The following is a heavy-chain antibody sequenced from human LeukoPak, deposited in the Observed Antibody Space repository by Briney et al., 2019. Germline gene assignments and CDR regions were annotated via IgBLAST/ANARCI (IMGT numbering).Heavy chain of an antibody. V-gene: IGHV3-30*03. CDR1: GFTFNNYG. CDR2: MSYDGSNK. CDR3: TSICSSTSCYLDY. J-gene: IGHJ4*02. D-gene: IGHD2-2*01. Sequence: PGGSLRLSCADSGFTFNNYGMHWVRQAPGKGLEWVAVMSYDGSNKYYADSVKGRFTISRDNSKSTLYLQMNSLRVEDTAVYYCTSICSSTSCYLDYWGQGTLVTVSS.